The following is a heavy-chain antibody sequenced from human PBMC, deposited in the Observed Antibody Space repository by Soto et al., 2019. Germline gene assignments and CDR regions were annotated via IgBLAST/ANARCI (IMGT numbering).Heavy chain of an antibody. V-gene: IGHV5-10-1*01. CDR2: IDPSDSQT. Sequence: GESLKISCNGSGYSFAGYWITWVRQKPGKGLEWMGRIDPSDSQTYYSPSFRGHVTISATKSITTVFLQWSSLRASDTAMYYCARQIYDSDTGPNFQYYFDSWGQGTPVTVSS. CDR1: GYSFAGYW. D-gene: IGHD3-22*01. J-gene: IGHJ4*02. CDR3: ARQIYDSDTGPNFQYYFDS.